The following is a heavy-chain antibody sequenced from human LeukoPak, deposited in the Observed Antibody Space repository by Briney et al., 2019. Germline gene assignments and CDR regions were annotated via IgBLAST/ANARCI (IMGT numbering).Heavy chain of an antibody. Sequence: GGSLRLSCAASGFTFSGSAWHWVRQAPGKGWGGVGRFRSKANSYATAYAASVKGRFTISRDDSKNTAYLQMNSLKTEDTAVYYCTRTDGSGSYYSDPWGQGTLVTVSS. V-gene: IGHV3-73*01. CDR1: GFTFSGSA. D-gene: IGHD3-10*01. CDR2: FRSKANSYAT. J-gene: IGHJ5*02. CDR3: TRTDGSGSYYSDP.